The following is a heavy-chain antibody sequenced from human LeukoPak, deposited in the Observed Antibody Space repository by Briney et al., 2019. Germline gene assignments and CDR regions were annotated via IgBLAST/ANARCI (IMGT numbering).Heavy chain of an antibody. CDR3: ARDVRRIMVRGVIGGGYFDY. V-gene: IGHV1-2*02. D-gene: IGHD3-10*01. Sequence: RASVKVPCKASGYTFSTYYMFWVRQAPGQGLEWMGLINPNYGSTIYAQKFQGRVTMTRDTSISTAYMELSRLRSDDTAVYYCARDVRRIMVRGVIGGGYFDYWGQGTLVTVSS. CDR2: INPNYGST. CDR1: GYTFSTYY. J-gene: IGHJ4*02.